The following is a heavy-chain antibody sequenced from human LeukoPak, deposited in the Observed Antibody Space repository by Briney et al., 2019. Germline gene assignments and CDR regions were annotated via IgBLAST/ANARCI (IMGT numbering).Heavy chain of an antibody. J-gene: IGHJ4*02. CDR2: INSDGSWT. CDR3: AKALMVYAHYFDY. Sequence: GGSLRLSCAASGNYWMHWVRQVPGKGLVWVSHINSDGSWTSYADSVKGRFTISKDNAKNTVYLQMNSLRAEDTAVYYCAKALMVYAHYFDYWGQGTLVTVSS. CDR1: GNYW. D-gene: IGHD2-8*01. V-gene: IGHV3-74*01.